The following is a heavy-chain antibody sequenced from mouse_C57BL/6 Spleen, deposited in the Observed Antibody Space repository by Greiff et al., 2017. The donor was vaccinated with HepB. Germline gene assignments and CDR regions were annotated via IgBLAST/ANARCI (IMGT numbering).Heavy chain of an antibody. V-gene: IGHV14-4*01. CDR1: GFNIKDDY. Sequence: QLQQSGAELVRPGASVKLSCTASGFNIKDDYMHWVKQRPEQGLEWIGWIDPENGDTEYASKFQGKATITADTSSNTAYLQLSSLTSEDTAVYYCTTGGDPYYFDYWGQGTTLTVSS. CDR3: TTGGDPYYFDY. J-gene: IGHJ2*01. CDR2: IDPENGDT.